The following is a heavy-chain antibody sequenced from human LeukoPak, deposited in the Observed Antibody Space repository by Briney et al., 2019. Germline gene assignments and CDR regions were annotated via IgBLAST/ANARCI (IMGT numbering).Heavy chain of an antibody. J-gene: IGHJ2*01. Sequence: TSETLSLTCAVYGGSFNGYYWSWIRQPPGKGLEWIGEINHSGSTNYNPSLKSRVTISVDTSKNQFSLKLSSVTAADTAVYYCARDDDYYWYFDLWGRGTLVTVSS. D-gene: IGHD1-1*01. V-gene: IGHV4-34*01. CDR1: GGSFNGYY. CDR3: ARDDDYYWYFDL. CDR2: INHSGST.